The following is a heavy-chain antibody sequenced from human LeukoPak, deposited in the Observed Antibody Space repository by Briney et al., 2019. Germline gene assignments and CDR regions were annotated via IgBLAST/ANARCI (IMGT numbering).Heavy chain of an antibody. Sequence: GASVKVSCKASGGTFSSYAISWVRQAPGQGLEWMGGIIPIFGTANYAQKFQGRVTITADKSTSTAYMELSSLRSEDTAVYYCAGSGYHDAFGIWGQGTMVTVSS. V-gene: IGHV1-69*06. CDR3: AGSGYHDAFGI. J-gene: IGHJ3*02. CDR1: GGTFSSYA. D-gene: IGHD3-22*01. CDR2: IIPIFGTA.